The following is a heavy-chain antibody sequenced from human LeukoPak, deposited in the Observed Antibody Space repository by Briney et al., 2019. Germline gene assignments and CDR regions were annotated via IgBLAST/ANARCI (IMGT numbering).Heavy chain of an antibody. CDR2: IIPIFPTA. V-gene: IGHV1-69*06. CDR3: ARGRVIAAAGTLFYYYYMDV. Sequence: ASVKVSCKASGGTFSSYAISWVRQAPGQGLEWLGGIIPIFPTANYAQRFQGRVTITADKSTSTAYMELSSLRSEDTAVYYCARGRVIAAAGTLFYYYYMDVWGKGTTVTVSS. CDR1: GGTFSSYA. D-gene: IGHD6-13*01. J-gene: IGHJ6*03.